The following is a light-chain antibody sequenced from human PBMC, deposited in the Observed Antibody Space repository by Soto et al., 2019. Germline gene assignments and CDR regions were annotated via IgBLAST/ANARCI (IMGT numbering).Light chain of an antibody. J-gene: IGKJ2*03. Sequence: EIVLTQSPATLSLSPGERATLSCRASQSVTKYLAWYQQKPGQAPRLLIYDASNRATGVPARFSGSGSGTDFTITISSLQPEDFAVYYCQQRSSWYSFGQGTKLESK. V-gene: IGKV3-11*01. CDR1: QSVTKY. CDR3: QQRSSWYS. CDR2: DAS.